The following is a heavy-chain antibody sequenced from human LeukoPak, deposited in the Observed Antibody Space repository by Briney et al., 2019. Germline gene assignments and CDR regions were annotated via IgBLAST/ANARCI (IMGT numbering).Heavy chain of an antibody. CDR3: ARRYGDYGYGWFDP. Sequence: PSETLSLTCTVSGGSISSGSYYWSWIRQPAGKGLEWIGRIYTSGSTNYNPSLKSRVTISIDTSKNQFSLKLSSVTAADTPVYYCARRYGDYGYGWFDPWGQGTLVTVSS. D-gene: IGHD4-17*01. CDR1: GGSISSGSYY. V-gene: IGHV4-61*02. J-gene: IGHJ5*02. CDR2: IYTSGST.